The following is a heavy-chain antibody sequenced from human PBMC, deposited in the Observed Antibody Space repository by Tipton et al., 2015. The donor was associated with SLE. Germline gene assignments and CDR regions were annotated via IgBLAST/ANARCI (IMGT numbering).Heavy chain of an antibody. CDR2: IYSGGST. Sequence: GSLRLSCAASGFTFSSYAMSWVRQAPGKGLEWVSVIYSGGSTYYADSVKGRFTISRDNSKNTLYLQMNSLRAEDTAVYYCAKGSGTLDAFDIWGQGTMVTVSS. D-gene: IGHD1-1*01. J-gene: IGHJ3*02. CDR3: AKGSGTLDAFDI. V-gene: IGHV3-23*03. CDR1: GFTFSSYA.